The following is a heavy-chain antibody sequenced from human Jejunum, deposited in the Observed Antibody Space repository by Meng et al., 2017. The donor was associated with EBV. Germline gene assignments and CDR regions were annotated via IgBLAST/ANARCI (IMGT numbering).Heavy chain of an antibody. CDR3: ARDQNGSYFAY. D-gene: IGHD1-26*01. CDR1: GGSVSSGGYY. J-gene: IGHJ4*02. CDR2: IYNSEST. V-gene: IGHV4-61*08. Sequence: VQLQASGPGLVNPSGTLSPNCTVSGGSVSSGGYYWSWSRQPPGKGLEWIGYIYNSESTNYKSSLKSRVTISADTSKNQFSLRLSSVTAADTAVYYCARDQNGSYFAYWGQGTLVTVSS.